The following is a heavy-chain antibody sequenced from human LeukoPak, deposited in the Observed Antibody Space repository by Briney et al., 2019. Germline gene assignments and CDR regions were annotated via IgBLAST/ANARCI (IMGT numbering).Heavy chain of an antibody. J-gene: IGHJ6*02. CDR1: GYTFTGYY. CDR3: AREGPRKDTAMVLYYYYYGMDV. V-gene: IGHV1-2*02. CDR2: INPNSGGT. D-gene: IGHD5-18*01. Sequence: ASVKVSCKASGYTFTGYYMHWVRQAPGQGLEWMGWINPNSGGTNYAQKFQGRVTMTRDTSISTACMELSRLRSDDTAVYYCAREGPRKDTAMVLYYYYYGMDVWGQGATVTVSS.